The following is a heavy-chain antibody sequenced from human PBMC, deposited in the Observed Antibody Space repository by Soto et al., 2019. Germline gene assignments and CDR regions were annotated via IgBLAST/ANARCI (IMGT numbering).Heavy chain of an antibody. D-gene: IGHD3-22*01. J-gene: IGHJ4*02. CDR1: GYTFTSYY. V-gene: IGHV1-46*01. CDR2: INPSGGST. CDR3: ARSHYYDSSGYQNYFDY. Sequence: QVQLVQSGAEVKKPGASVKVSCKASGYTFTSYYMHWVRQAPGQGLEWMGIINPSGGSTSYAQKFQGRVTITRDTSTSTVYMELSSLRSEDTAVYYCARSHYYDSSGYQNYFDYRGQGTLVTVSS.